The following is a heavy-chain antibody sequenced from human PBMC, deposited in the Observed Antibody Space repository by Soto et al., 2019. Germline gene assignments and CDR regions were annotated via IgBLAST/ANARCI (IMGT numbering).Heavy chain of an antibody. V-gene: IGHV4-61*01. Sequence: SETLSLTCTVSGSSVSSGSYYWNWVRQPPGKRLEWIGYISYSGSTNYNPSLKSRVTISVDTSENQFSLNLTSVTAADTAVYYCARASYRGYSYGSFDFWGQGSLVTVSS. CDR2: ISYSGST. CDR3: ARASYRGYSYGSFDF. J-gene: IGHJ4*02. D-gene: IGHD5-18*01. CDR1: GSSVSSGSYY.